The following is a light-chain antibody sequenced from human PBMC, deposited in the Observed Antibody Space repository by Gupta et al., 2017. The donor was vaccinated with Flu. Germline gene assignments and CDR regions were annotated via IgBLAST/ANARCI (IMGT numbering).Light chain of an antibody. V-gene: IGKV3-15*01. CDR3: QQDNNWPRT. Sequence: PAPLSVSPGERATRPCRASQSISSNLAWYQQTPGQAPRLLISGASTRASGIPARFSGSGSGTDFTLTISSLQSEDFAVYYCQQDNNWPRTFGQGTKVEIK. CDR2: GAS. J-gene: IGKJ1*01. CDR1: QSISSN.